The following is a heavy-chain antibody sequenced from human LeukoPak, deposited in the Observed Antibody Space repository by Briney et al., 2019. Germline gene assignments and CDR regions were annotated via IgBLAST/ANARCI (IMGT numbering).Heavy chain of an antibody. Sequence: PSETLSLTCTVSGGSISSGGYYWSWIRQHPGKGLEWIGYIYYSGSTYYNPSLNSRVTISVDTSKNQFSLKLSSVTAADTAVYYCARGAIAARRCDYWGQGTLVTVSS. CDR3: ARGAIAARRCDY. V-gene: IGHV4-31*03. J-gene: IGHJ4*02. CDR1: GGSISSGGYY. D-gene: IGHD6-6*01. CDR2: IYYSGST.